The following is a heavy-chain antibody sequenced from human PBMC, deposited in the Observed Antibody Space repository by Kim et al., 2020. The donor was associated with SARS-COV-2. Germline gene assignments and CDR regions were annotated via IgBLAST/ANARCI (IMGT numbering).Heavy chain of an antibody. CDR3: ARAGGSIVVVVAAYFDY. D-gene: IGHD2-15*01. Sequence: GKGRVTISRDNSENTLYLQMNRLSAEDTAVYYCARAGGSIVVVVAAYFDYWGQGTLVTVSS. J-gene: IGHJ4*02. V-gene: IGHV3-30*01.